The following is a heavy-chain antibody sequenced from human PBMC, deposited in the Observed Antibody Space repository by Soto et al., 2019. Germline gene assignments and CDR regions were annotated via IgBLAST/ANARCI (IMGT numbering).Heavy chain of an antibody. D-gene: IGHD3-10*01. CDR2: IYYSGST. Sequence: SETLSLTCTVSGGSISSSSYYWGWIRQPPGKGLEWIGSIYYSGSTYYNPSLKSRVTISVDTSKNQFSLKLSSVTAADTAVYYCAREAVIRGVPNSDYYYYYGMDVWGQGTTVTVSS. CDR3: AREAVIRGVPNSDYYYYYGMDV. J-gene: IGHJ6*02. V-gene: IGHV4-39*02. CDR1: GGSISSSSYY.